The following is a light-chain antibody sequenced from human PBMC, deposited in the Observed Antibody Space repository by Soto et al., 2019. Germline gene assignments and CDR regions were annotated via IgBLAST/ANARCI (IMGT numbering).Light chain of an antibody. J-gene: IGLJ2*01. V-gene: IGLV1-47*02. CDR2: SNN. CDR3: AAWDDSLSGLI. Sequence: QLVLTQPPSASGTPGQRVTISCSGSRSNIGSNYVYWYQQLPGTAPKLLIYSNNELPSGVPDRFSGSKSGTSASLAISGLRSEDEADYSCAAWDDSLSGLIFGGGTKVTVL. CDR1: RSNIGSNY.